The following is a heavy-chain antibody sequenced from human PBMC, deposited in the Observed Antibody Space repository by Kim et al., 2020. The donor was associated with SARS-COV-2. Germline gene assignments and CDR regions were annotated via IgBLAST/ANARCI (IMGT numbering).Heavy chain of an antibody. V-gene: IGHV4-39*01. Sequence: SETLSLTCTVSDGSISSSSYYWGWIRQPPGKGLEWVGSVHYRVSTYYNPSVKSRVIISVDTSKNQFSLKLDSVTAADTAVYYCARLSSNNSGPGPKRDFDYWGQGTLVTVSS. CDR3: ARLSSNNSGPGPKRDFDY. CDR2: VHYRVST. CDR1: DGSISSSSYY. D-gene: IGHD1-1*01. J-gene: IGHJ4*02.